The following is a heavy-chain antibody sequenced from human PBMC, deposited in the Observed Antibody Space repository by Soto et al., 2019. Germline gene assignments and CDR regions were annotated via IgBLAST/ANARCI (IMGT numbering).Heavy chain of an antibody. J-gene: IGHJ4*02. CDR1: GFTFSNAW. CDR2: IKSKTDGGTT. Sequence: GGSLRLSCAASGFTFSNAWMSWVRQAPGKGLEWVGRIKSKTDGGTTDYAAPVKGRFIISRDDSKNTLYLQMNSLKTEDTAVYYCTTTDRNYYDSSGSPFDYWGQGTLVTVSS. V-gene: IGHV3-15*01. CDR3: TTTDRNYYDSSGSPFDY. D-gene: IGHD3-22*01.